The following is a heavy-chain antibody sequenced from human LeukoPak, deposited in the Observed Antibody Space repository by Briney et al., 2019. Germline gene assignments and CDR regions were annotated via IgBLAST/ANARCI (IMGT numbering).Heavy chain of an antibody. V-gene: IGHV3-30*02. CDR1: GFTFRSYG. J-gene: IGHJ4*02. Sequence: PGGSLRLSCAASGFTFRSYGMHWVRQAPGKGLEWVAFIRYDGSNKYYADSVKGRFTISRDDSKNTLYLQMNSLRAEDTAVYYCAKSSMTTVTPGDYWGQGTLVTVSS. D-gene: IGHD4-17*01. CDR3: AKSSMTTVTPGDY. CDR2: IRYDGSNK.